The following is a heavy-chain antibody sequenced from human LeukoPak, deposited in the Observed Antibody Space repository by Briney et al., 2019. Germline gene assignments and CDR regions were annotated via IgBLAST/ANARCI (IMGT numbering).Heavy chain of an antibody. D-gene: IGHD3-9*01. V-gene: IGHV1-24*01. CDR2: FDPEDGET. CDR1: GYTLTELS. CDR3: ATGQTGTGEFYFDY. Sequence: ASVKVSCKVSGYTLTELSMHWVRQAPGKGLEWMGGFDPEDGETIYAQKFQGRVTMTEDTSTDTAYMELSSLRPEDTAVYYCATGQTGTGEFYFDYWGQGTLVTVSS. J-gene: IGHJ4*02.